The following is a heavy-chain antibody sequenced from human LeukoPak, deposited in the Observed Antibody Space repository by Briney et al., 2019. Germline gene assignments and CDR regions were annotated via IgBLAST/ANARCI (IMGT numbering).Heavy chain of an antibody. CDR2: ISAYNGNT. J-gene: IGHJ4*02. D-gene: IGHD5-18*01. CDR3: ARDRIQLWLVY. Sequence: ASVKVSCKASGYTFTGYYMHWVRQAPGQGLEWMGWISAYNGNTNYAQKLQGRVTMTTDTSTSTAYMELRSLRSDDTAVYYCARDRIQLWLVYWGQGTLVTVSS. V-gene: IGHV1-18*04. CDR1: GYTFTGYY.